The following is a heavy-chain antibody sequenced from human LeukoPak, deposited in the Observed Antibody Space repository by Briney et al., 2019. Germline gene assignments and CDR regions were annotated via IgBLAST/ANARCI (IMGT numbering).Heavy chain of an antibody. D-gene: IGHD3-10*02. Sequence: PSETLSLTCAVSGGSISSSNWWSWVRQPPGKGLEWIGEIYHSGSTNYNPSLKSRVTISVDTSKNQFSLKLSSVTAADTAVYYCARDKRQYYYVAWFDPWGQGTLVTVSS. V-gene: IGHV4-4*02. CDR1: GGSISSSNW. J-gene: IGHJ5*02. CDR2: IYHSGST. CDR3: ARDKRQYYYVAWFDP.